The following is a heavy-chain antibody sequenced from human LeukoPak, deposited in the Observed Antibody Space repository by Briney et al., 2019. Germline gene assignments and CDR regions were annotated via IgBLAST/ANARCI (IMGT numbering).Heavy chain of an antibody. Sequence: GGSLRLSCAASGFTFSSYAMSWVRQAPGKGLEWVSALSGSGGRTYYADSVKGRFTISRDNAKNSLYLQINSLRAEDTAVYYCARDLNYYDSSGYYNYWGQGSLVTVYS. D-gene: IGHD3-22*01. V-gene: IGHV3-23*01. CDR1: GFTFSSYA. J-gene: IGHJ4*02. CDR2: LSGSGGRT. CDR3: ARDLNYYDSSGYYNY.